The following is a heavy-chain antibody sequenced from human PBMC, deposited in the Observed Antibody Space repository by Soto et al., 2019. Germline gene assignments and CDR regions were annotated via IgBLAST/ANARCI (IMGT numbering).Heavy chain of an antibody. CDR1: GGSISSSNW. V-gene: IGHV4-4*02. J-gene: IGHJ5*02. D-gene: IGHD6-13*01. CDR3: ARVNATAVQSYAP. CDR2: IYHSGST. Sequence: PSETLSLTCAVSGGSISSSNWWSWVRQPPGKGLEWIGDIYHSGSTNYNPSLKSRVTISVDKSKNQFSLKLSSVTAADTAVYYCARVNATAVQSYAPWGQGTLVTVSS.